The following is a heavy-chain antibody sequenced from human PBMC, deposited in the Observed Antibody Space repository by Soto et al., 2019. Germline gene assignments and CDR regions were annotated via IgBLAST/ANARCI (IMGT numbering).Heavy chain of an antibody. J-gene: IGHJ5*02. CDR1: GFTFSSYG. CDR2: ISYDGSNK. V-gene: IGHV3-30*18. Sequence: GGSLRLSCAASGFTFSSYGMHWVRQAPGKGLEWVAVISYDGSNKYYADSVKGRFTISRDNSKNTLYLQMNSLRAEDTAVYYCAKDPTWFDPWGQGTLVTVSS. CDR3: AKDPTWFDP.